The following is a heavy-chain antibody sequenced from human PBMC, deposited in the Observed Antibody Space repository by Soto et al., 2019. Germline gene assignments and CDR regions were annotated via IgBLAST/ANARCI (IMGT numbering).Heavy chain of an antibody. Sequence: QVQLQESGPGLVKPSETLSLTCTVSGGSISSYYWSWIRQPPGKGLEWIGYIYYSGSTNYNPSLKSRVTISVDTSKNQFSLKLSSVTAADTAVYYCARVSIAAAGTGGYYGMDVWGQGTTVTVSS. CDR3: ARVSIAAAGTGGYYGMDV. D-gene: IGHD6-13*01. CDR2: IYYSGST. V-gene: IGHV4-59*01. J-gene: IGHJ6*02. CDR1: GGSISSYY.